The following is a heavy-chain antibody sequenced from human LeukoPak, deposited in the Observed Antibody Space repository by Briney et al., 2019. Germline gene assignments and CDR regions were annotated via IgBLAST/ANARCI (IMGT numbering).Heavy chain of an antibody. CDR1: GGSISSYY. D-gene: IGHD4-17*01. Sequence: SETLSLTCTVSGGSISSYYWSWIRQPPGKGLEWIGEINHSGSTNYNPSLKSRVTISVDTSKNQFSLKLSSVTAADTAVYYCASGDYGDYPWGQGTLVTVSS. V-gene: IGHV4-34*01. CDR2: INHSGST. J-gene: IGHJ5*02. CDR3: ASGDYGDYP.